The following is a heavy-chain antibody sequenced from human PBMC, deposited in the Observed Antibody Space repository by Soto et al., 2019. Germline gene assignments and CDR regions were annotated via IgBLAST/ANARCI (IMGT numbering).Heavy chain of an antibody. CDR1: GFAFSSYA. CDR2: ISGSGGST. V-gene: IGHV3-23*01. D-gene: IGHD1-26*01. Sequence: EVQLLESGGGLVQPGGSLRLSCAASGFAFSSYAMSWVRKAPGKGLEWVSAISGSGGSTYYADSVKGRFTISRDNSKNTLYLQMNSLRAEDTAVYYCLVGGSSSGMDVWGQGTTVTVSS. CDR3: LVGGSSSGMDV. J-gene: IGHJ6*02.